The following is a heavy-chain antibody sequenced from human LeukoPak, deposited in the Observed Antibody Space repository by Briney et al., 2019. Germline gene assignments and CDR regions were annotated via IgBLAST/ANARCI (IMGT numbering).Heavy chain of an antibody. V-gene: IGHV1-18*01. Sequence: ASVTVSCKASGYTFTSYGISWVRQAPGQGLEWMGWISAYNGNTNYAQKLQGRVTMTTDTSTSTAYMELRSLRSDDTAVYYCARDRYYYDSSGYYPSEYWGQGTLVTVSS. CDR2: ISAYNGNT. CDR1: GYTFTSYG. J-gene: IGHJ4*02. D-gene: IGHD3-22*01. CDR3: ARDRYYYDSSGYYPSEY.